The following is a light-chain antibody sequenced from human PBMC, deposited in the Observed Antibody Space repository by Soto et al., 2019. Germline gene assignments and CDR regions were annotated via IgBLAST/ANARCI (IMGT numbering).Light chain of an antibody. CDR3: QQSYSTTWT. Sequence: DIQMTQSPSPLSASVGDRVTITCQASHDITNYVNWYQQKPGKAPKLVIYDASNLEIGVPSRFSGSRSGADFTLTISSLQPEDFATYSCQQSYSTTWTFGQGTKVDI. CDR2: DAS. V-gene: IGKV1-39*01. J-gene: IGKJ1*01. CDR1: HDITNY.